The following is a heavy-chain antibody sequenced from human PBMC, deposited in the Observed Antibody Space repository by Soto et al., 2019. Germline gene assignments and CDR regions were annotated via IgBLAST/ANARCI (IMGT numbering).Heavy chain of an antibody. D-gene: IGHD3-9*01. V-gene: IGHV3-30*18. CDR3: AKEGSVYDILTGSGYNSMDV. J-gene: IGHJ6*02. CDR1: GFTFSSYG. CDR2: ISYDGSNK. Sequence: QVQLVESGGGVVQPGRSLRLSCAASGFTFSSYGMHWVRQAPGKGLEWVAGISYDGSNKYYADSVKGRITISRYNSKNTLYLQMTSLRAEDTAVYYCAKEGSVYDILTGSGYNSMDVWGQGTTVTVSS.